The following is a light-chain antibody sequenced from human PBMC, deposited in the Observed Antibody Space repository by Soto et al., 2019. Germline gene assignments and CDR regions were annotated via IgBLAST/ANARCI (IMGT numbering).Light chain of an antibody. CDR1: QGIAAS. V-gene: IGKV1-9*01. Sequence: DIQLTQSPAFLSASVGDRVTITCRASQGIAASLAWYQQKPGKPPRLLIYADSTLQSGVPSRFSGSGSGTRGTLTISSLEPEDFATYYCQQTRTYPRTFGGGTKVEMK. CDR3: QQTRTYPRT. CDR2: ADS. J-gene: IGKJ4*01.